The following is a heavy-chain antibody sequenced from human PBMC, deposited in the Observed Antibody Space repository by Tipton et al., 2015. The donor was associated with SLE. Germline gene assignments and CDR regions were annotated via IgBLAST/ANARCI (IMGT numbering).Heavy chain of an antibody. Sequence: SLRLSCAASGFTVSSNYMSWVRQAPGKGLEWVSVTYSGGSTYYADSVKGRFTISRDNSKNTLYLQMNSLRAEDTAVYYCASPYYYNSGSYYNAPNDYWGQGTLVTVSS. CDR3: ASPYYYNSGSYYNAPNDY. J-gene: IGHJ4*02. CDR1: GFTVSSNY. V-gene: IGHV3-66*01. CDR2: TYSGGST. D-gene: IGHD3-10*01.